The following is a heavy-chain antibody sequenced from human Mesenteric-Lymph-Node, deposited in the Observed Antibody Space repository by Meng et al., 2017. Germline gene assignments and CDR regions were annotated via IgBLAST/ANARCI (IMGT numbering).Heavy chain of an antibody. CDR1: GFTFSSYE. CDR2: ISSSGSTI. CDR3: TTRNYDYVWGSYLYFDY. Sequence: GGSLRLSCAASGFTFSSYEMNWVRQAPGKGLEWVSYISSSGSTIYYADSVKGRFTISRDNAKNSLYLQMNSLKTEDTAVYYCTTRNYDYVWGSYLYFDYWGQGTLVTVSS. D-gene: IGHD3-16*02. J-gene: IGHJ4*02. V-gene: IGHV3-48*03.